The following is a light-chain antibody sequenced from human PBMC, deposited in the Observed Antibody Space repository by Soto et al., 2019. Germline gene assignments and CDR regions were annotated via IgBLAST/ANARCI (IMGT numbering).Light chain of an antibody. Sequence: QSVLTQPPSASASLGASVKLTCTLSSGHNSYAIAWHQQQPEKGPRYLMKLNSDGSHSKGDGIPDRFSGSSSGAERYLAIPSLQYEVEADYYCQTWSTDIRVFGGGTQLTVL. CDR3: QTWSTDIRV. V-gene: IGLV4-69*01. J-gene: IGLJ3*02. CDR2: LNSDGSH. CDR1: SGHNSYA.